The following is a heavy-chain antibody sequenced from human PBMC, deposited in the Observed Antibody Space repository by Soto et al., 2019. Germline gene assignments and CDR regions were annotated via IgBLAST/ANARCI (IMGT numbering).Heavy chain of an antibody. D-gene: IGHD4-17*01. J-gene: IGHJ4*02. CDR1: GFTFDDYA. Sequence: PGGSLRLSCVASGFTFDDYAMHWVRQAPGKGLEWVSGISWNSGYTAYADSVKGRFTVSRDKADNFLYLQMNSLRGEDTALYYCAKNIGARVTTRVDYFDYWCQGTLVTVSS. V-gene: IGHV3-9*01. CDR2: ISWNSGYT. CDR3: AKNIGARVTTRVDYFDY.